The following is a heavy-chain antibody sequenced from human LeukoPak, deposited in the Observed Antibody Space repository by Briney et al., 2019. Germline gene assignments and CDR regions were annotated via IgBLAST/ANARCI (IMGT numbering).Heavy chain of an antibody. CDR1: GFTFADYG. CDR3: ARDQVLLWLSWFDP. CDR2: INWNGGST. J-gene: IGHJ5*02. V-gene: IGHV3-20*04. Sequence: GRPRRSSCVASGFTFADYGMSWVRQAPAQGLDWGSGINWNGGSTGYADSVKGRFTISRDNAKNSLYLQMNSLRAEDTALYYCARDQVLLWLSWFDPWGQGTLVTVSS. D-gene: IGHD3-10*01.